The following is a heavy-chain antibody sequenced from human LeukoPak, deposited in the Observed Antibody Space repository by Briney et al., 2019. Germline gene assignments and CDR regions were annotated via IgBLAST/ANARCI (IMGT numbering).Heavy chain of an antibody. V-gene: IGHV1-24*01. CDR1: VYILTELS. J-gene: IGHJ4*02. CDR3: ATSSAEYMYYFKY. CDR2: FDPEDGET. D-gene: IGHD6-6*01. Sequence: ASVKVSCKVSVYILTELSMHWVRQAPGKGLEWMGGFDPEDGETIYAQKFQGRVTMTEDTSRHSAYMELSNLRAEDTAVYYCATSSAEYMYYFKYWGQGTLVTVSS.